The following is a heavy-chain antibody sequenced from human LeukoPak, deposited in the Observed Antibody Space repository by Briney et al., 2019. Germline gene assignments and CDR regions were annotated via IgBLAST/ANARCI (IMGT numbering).Heavy chain of an antibody. V-gene: IGHV1-18*01. J-gene: IGHJ3*02. CDR2: ISAYNGNT. CDR3: ASPYDSSGYYDFEAFDI. CDR1: GYTFTSYG. D-gene: IGHD3-22*01. Sequence: GASVKVSCKASGYTFTSYGISWVRQAPGQGLEWMGWISAYNGNTNYAQKLQGRVTMTTDTSTSTAYVELRSLRSDDTAVYYCASPYDSSGYYDFEAFDIWGQGTMVTVSS.